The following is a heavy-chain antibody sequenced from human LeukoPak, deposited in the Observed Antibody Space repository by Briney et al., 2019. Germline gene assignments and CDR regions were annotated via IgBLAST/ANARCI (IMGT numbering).Heavy chain of an antibody. CDR2: IYPGDSDT. CDR1: GYSFTSYW. Sequence: GESLKISCKGSGYSFTSYWIGWVRQMPGKGLEWVGIIYPGDSDTRYSPSFQGQVTISADKSISTAYLQWSSLKASGTAMYYCARLAVDNGPLLGHYWGRGTLVTVSS. D-gene: IGHD5-12*01. J-gene: IGHJ4*02. V-gene: IGHV5-51*01. CDR3: ARLAVDNGPLLGHY.